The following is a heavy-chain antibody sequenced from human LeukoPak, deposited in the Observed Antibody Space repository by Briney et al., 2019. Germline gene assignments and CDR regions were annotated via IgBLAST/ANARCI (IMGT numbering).Heavy chain of an antibody. CDR3: AELGITMIGGV. J-gene: IGHJ6*04. V-gene: IGHV3-7*01. D-gene: IGHD3-10*02. CDR2: IKEDGSEK. Sequence: GGSLRLSCAASGFPFSSYWMTWVRQAPGKGLEWVANIKEDGSEKYYVDSVKGRFTISRDNAKNSLYVQMNSLRAEDTAVYYCAELGITMIGGVWGKGTTVTISS. CDR1: GFPFSSYW.